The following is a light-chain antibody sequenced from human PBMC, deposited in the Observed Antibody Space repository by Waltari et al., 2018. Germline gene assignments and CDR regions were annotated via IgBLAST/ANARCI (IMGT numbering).Light chain of an antibody. V-gene: IGKV3-11*01. Sequence: VVFTQSPATLSLSPGERATPSCRASRSVNTILVWYQQKPGQAPRLVIPDASYRASGITARFSGSGSGTDFTLTISSLEPEDFAVYYCQHRANMPPWTFGQGTRVEV. CDR2: DAS. J-gene: IGKJ1*01. CDR3: QHRANMPPWT. CDR1: RSVNTI.